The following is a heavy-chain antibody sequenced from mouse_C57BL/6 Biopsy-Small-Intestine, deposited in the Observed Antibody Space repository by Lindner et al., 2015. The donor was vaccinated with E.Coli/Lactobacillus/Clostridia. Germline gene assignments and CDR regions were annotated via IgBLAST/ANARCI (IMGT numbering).Heavy chain of an antibody. Sequence: VQLQESGPGLDKTFSDSRPSTCSVTGYSITSDYWNWIRKFPGNKLEYIGYISYSGSTYYSPSLKSRVSISRDTSKSQYYLQLNSVTTEDTATYYCARSHYYYGNSYAFDYWGQGTTLTVSS. D-gene: IGHD1-1*01. V-gene: IGHV3-8*01. CDR1: GYSITSDY. J-gene: IGHJ2*01. CDR2: ISYSGST. CDR3: ARSHYYYGNSYAFDY.